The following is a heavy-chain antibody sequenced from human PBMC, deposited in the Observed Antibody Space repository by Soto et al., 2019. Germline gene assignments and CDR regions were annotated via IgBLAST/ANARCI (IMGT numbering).Heavy chain of an antibody. J-gene: IGHJ4*02. CDR2: IYYSGST. CDR3: ARDRRAYDSSGYYDEY. Sequence: PSETLSLTCTVSGGSISSGDYYWSWIRQPPGKGLEWIGYIYYSGSTYYNPSLKSRVTISVDTSKNQFSLKLSSVTAADTAVYYCARDRRAYDSSGYYDEYWGQGTLVTVSS. V-gene: IGHV4-30-4*01. D-gene: IGHD3-22*01. CDR1: GGSISSGDYY.